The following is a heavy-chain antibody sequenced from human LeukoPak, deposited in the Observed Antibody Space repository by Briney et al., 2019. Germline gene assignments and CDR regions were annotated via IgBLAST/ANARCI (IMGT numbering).Heavy chain of an antibody. CDR1: GGSISSYY. CDR2: IYTSGST. J-gene: IGHJ4*02. CDR3: ARDGAPSGYYVY. V-gene: IGHV4-4*07. D-gene: IGHD3-22*01. Sequence: SETLSLTCTVSGGSISSYYWSLIRQPAGKGLEWIGRIYTSGSTNYNPSLKSRVAMSVDTSKNQFSLKLSSVTAADTAVYYCARDGAPSGYYVYWGQGTLVTVSS.